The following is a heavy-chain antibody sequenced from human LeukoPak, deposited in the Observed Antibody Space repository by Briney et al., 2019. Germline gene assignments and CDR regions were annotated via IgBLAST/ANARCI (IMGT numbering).Heavy chain of an antibody. CDR1: GGSISSGGYC. Sequence: SETLSLTCTVSGGSISSGGYCWSWIRQHPGKGLEWIGYIYYSGSTYYNPSLKSRVTISVDTSKNQFSLKLSSVTAADTAVYYCARAHRGIVVVVAALGAFDIWGQGTMVTVSS. J-gene: IGHJ3*02. D-gene: IGHD2-15*01. CDR3: ARAHRGIVVVVAALGAFDI. CDR2: IYYSGST. V-gene: IGHV4-31*03.